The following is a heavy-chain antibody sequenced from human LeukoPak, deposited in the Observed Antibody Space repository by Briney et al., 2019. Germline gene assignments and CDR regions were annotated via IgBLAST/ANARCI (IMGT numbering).Heavy chain of an antibody. CDR3: ARDVGGDIVVVPAEYLDY. J-gene: IGHJ4*02. Sequence: ASVKVSCKASGYTFTSYDINWVRQATGQGLEWMGWINPNSGGTNYAQKFQGRVTMTRDTSISTAYMELSRLRSDDTAVYYCARDVGGDIVVVPAEYLDYWGQGTLVTVSS. CDR2: INPNSGGT. V-gene: IGHV1-2*02. CDR1: GYTFTSYD. D-gene: IGHD2-2*01.